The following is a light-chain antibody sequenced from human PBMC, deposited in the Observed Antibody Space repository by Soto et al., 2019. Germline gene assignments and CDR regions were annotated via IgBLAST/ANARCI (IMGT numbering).Light chain of an antibody. CDR2: GAS. CDR3: QQYGNSPLP. Sequence: IGLTQSPGTLSLSPGERATLSCRASQSVRSSYFAWYQQKPGQAPRLLIFGASTRAPGIPDRFSGSGSGTDFTLTISKLEPEDFALFYCQQYGNSPLPFGGGTK. V-gene: IGKV3-20*01. CDR1: QSVRSSY. J-gene: IGKJ4*01.